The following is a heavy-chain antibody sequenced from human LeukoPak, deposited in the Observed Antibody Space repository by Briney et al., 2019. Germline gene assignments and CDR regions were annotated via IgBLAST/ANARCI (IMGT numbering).Heavy chain of an antibody. CDR2: IDGRSVDT. D-gene: IGHD1-1*01. J-gene: IGHJ4*02. V-gene: IGHV3-23*01. CDR3: AKDRAGNPWAD. Sequence: GGSLRLSCAASGFTFSTYTMTWVRQAPGKGLECVSTIDGRSVDTYYADSVKGRFTISRDNSRNTVYLQMNSLRAEDTAVYSCAKDRAGNPWADWGQGTLVTVSS. CDR1: GFTFSTYT.